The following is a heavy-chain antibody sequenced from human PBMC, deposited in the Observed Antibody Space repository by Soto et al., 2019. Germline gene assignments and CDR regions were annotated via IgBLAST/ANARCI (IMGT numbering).Heavy chain of an antibody. D-gene: IGHD2-15*01. CDR3: ARDSSDIVVVVAATWRVGGIDY. V-gene: IGHV3-30-3*01. CDR2: ISYDGSNK. Sequence: SLRLSCAASGFTFSSYAMHWVRQAPGKGLEWVAVISYDGSNKYYADSVKGRFTISRDNSKNTLYLQMNSLRAEDTAVYYCARDSSDIVVVVAATWRVGGIDYWGQGTLVTVSS. CDR1: GFTFSSYA. J-gene: IGHJ4*02.